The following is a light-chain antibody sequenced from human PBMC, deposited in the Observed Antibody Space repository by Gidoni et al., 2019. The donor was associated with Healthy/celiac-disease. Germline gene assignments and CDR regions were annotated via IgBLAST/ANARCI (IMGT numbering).Light chain of an antibody. V-gene: IGLV3-25*03. CDR2: QDS. Sequence: SYELTQPPSVSVSPGQTARITCSGDALPKQYAYWYQQKPGQAPVLVIDQDSERPSGIPERFSGSSSATTVTLTISGVQAEDEADYYCQSADSSGTYYVFGTGTKVTVL. CDR1: ALPKQY. CDR3: QSADSSGTYYV. J-gene: IGLJ1*01.